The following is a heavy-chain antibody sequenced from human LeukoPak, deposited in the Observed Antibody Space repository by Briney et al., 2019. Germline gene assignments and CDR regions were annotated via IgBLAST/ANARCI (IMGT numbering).Heavy chain of an antibody. D-gene: IGHD3-22*01. V-gene: IGHV4-39*01. Sequence: SETLSLTCTVPGGSISSSSYYWGWIRQPPGKGLEWIGSIYYSGSTYYNPSLKSRVTISVDTSKNQFSLKLSSVTAADTAVYYCARHLRDSSGYRPYYFDYWGQGTLVTVSS. CDR3: ARHLRDSSGYRPYYFDY. CDR2: IYYSGST. CDR1: GGSISSSSYY. J-gene: IGHJ4*02.